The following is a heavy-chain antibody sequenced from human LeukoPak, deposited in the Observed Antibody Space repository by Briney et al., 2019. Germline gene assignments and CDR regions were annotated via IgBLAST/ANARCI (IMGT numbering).Heavy chain of an antibody. CDR2: ISDRGDYT. CDR3: AKKAQYNGNYPLDY. V-gene: IGHV3-23*01. CDR1: GFTFSNYA. Sequence: PGGSLRLSCAASGFTFSNYAMSWVRQAPGKGLEWVSGISDRGDYTYYADSVKGRFTISRDNSKNTLYLQMNSLRAEDTALYFCAKKAQYNGNYPLDYWGQGTLVTVSS. D-gene: IGHD1-26*01. J-gene: IGHJ4*02.